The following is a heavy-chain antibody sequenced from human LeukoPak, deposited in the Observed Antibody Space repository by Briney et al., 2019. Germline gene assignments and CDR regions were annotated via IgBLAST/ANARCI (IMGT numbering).Heavy chain of an antibody. Sequence: GGSLRLSCAASGFTVSSNYMSWVRQAPGKGLEWVSVIYSGGSTYYADSVKGRFTISRDNSKNSLYLQMNSLRTEDTALYYCASSGAAGLNYFDYWGQGTLVTVSS. CDR3: ASSGAAGLNYFDY. D-gene: IGHD6-13*01. J-gene: IGHJ4*02. CDR1: GFTVSSNY. V-gene: IGHV3-53*05. CDR2: IYSGGST.